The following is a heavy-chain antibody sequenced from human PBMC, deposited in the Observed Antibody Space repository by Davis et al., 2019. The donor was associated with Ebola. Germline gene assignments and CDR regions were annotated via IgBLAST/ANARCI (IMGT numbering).Heavy chain of an antibody. V-gene: IGHV4-61*08. CDR2: IYYSGST. J-gene: IGHJ6*04. CDR1: GDSISSSDYY. Sequence: SETLSLTCTVSGDSISSSDYYWGWIRQSPGKGLEWIGYIYYSGSTNYNPSLKSRVTISVDTSKNQFSLKLSSVTAADTAVYYCARERVTTGYYYYYYGMDVWGKGTTVTVSS. D-gene: IGHD4-17*01. CDR3: ARERVTTGYYYYYYGMDV.